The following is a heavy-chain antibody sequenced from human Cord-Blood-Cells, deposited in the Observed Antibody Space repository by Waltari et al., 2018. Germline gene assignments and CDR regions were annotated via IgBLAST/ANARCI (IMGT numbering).Heavy chain of an antibody. CDR3: AKDLGDYYYMDV. CDR2: ISGSGGST. V-gene: IGHV3-23*01. J-gene: IGHJ6*03. Sequence: EVQLLESGGGLVQPGGSLRLSCAASGFTFSSYAMTWVRQAPGKGLEWVSAISGSGGSTYYADSVKGRFTISRDNSKNTLYLQMNSLRAEDTAVYYCAKDLGDYYYMDVWGKGTTVTVSS. CDR1: GFTFSSYA.